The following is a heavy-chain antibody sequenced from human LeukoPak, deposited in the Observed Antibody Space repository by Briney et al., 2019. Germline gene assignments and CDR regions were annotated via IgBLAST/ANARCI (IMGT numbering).Heavy chain of an antibody. D-gene: IGHD4-17*01. V-gene: IGHV4-61*02. CDR3: ARGKTTVTTRAYYFYYMDV. Sequence: SETLSLTCTVSGGSISSYSYYWSWIRQPAGKGLEWIGRIYTRGDTNYNPSLKSRVTISVDTSKNQFSLKLSSVTAADTAVYYCARGKTTVTTRAYYFYYMDVWGKGTTVTVSS. CDR1: GGSISSYSYY. J-gene: IGHJ6*03. CDR2: IYTRGDT.